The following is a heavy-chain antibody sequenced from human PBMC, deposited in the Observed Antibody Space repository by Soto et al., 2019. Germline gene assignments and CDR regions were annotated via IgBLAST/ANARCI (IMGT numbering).Heavy chain of an antibody. CDR2: ISAYNGNT. J-gene: IGHJ3*02. Sequence: GVSVNLYCKAAGYGFTIYGISWVRQAPGQGLEWMGWISAYNGNTNYAQKLQGRVTMTTDTSTSTAYMELRSLRSDDTAVYYCGRDPGGDMPMAEIWGQGTMVTVSS. CDR3: GRDPGGDMPMAEI. D-gene: IGHD2-21*02. V-gene: IGHV1-18*01. CDR1: GYGFTIYG.